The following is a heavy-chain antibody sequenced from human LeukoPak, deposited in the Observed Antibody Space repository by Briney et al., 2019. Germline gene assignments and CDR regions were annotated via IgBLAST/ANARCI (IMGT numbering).Heavy chain of an antibody. V-gene: IGHV3-30-3*01. J-gene: IGHJ4*02. CDR2: ISYDGSNK. D-gene: IGHD3-22*01. CDR3: AKGDSYYYDSSGYQSDY. CDR1: GFTFSNYA. Sequence: GGSLRLSCAASGFTFSNYAIHWVRQAPGKGLEWVAFISYDGSNKHYADSVKGRFTISRDNSKNTLYLQMNSLRAEDTAVYYCAKGDSYYYDSSGYQSDYWGQGTLVTVSS.